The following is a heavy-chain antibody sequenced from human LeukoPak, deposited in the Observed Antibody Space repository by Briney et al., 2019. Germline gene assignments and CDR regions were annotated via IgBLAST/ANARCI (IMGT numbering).Heavy chain of an antibody. V-gene: IGHV4-59*08. CDR3: ARHVPSSGKVFDY. Sequence: SETLSLTCTVSSGSISTYYWSWIRQPPGKGLEWIGYISYTGNTHYSPSLQSRVTISVDTSKNQFSLKLNPVTAADTAVYYCARHVPSSGKVFDYWGQGTLVTVSS. CDR1: SGSISTYY. J-gene: IGHJ4*02. CDR2: ISYTGNT. D-gene: IGHD4-23*01.